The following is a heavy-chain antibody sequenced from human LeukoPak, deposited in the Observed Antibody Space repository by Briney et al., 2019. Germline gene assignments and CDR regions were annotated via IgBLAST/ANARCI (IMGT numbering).Heavy chain of an antibody. CDR3: ARVIYQLVFDY. CDR1: GFTLSRHW. V-gene: IGHV3-53*04. D-gene: IGHD2-2*01. J-gene: IGHJ4*02. Sequence: GGSLRLSCAASGFTLSRHWMTWVRQAPGRGLEWVSVIYAGGRTYYADSVKGRFTISRHNSNNTLYLQMNSLRPEDTAVYYCARVIYQLVFDYWGQGTLVSVSS. CDR2: IYAGGRT.